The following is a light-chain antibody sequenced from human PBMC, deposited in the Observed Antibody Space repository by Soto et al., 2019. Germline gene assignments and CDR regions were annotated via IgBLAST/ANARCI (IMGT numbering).Light chain of an antibody. V-gene: IGLV8-61*01. CDR3: MLYMGGGLVV. CDR1: AGSVSTTYY. J-gene: IGLJ2*01. CDR2: STN. Sequence: QTVVTQEPSFSVSPGGTGTLTCGLTAGSVSTTYYPSGYQQTPGQAPRTLIYSTNIRSSGGTDRFSGSILGNKAALTITGAQEDDESDYHCMLYMGGGLVVFVGGTKLTV.